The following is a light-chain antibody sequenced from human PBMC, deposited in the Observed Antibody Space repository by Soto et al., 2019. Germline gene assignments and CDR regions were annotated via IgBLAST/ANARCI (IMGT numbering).Light chain of an antibody. J-gene: IGLJ1*01. Sequence: QSVLPQPPSVSGSPGQTVNISCTGSSSNIGAGYDVHWYQQLPGTAPKLLIYGNSNRPSGVPDRFSGSKSGTSASLAITGLQAEDEADYYCQSYDSSLSGWVFGTGTKVTVL. CDR2: GNS. CDR1: SSNIGAGYD. V-gene: IGLV1-40*01. CDR3: QSYDSSLSGWV.